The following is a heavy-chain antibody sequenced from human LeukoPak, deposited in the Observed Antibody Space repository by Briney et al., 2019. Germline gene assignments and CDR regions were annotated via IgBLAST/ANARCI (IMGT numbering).Heavy chain of an antibody. CDR2: INPNSGGT. J-gene: IGHJ5*02. V-gene: IGHV1-2*02. D-gene: IGHD2-21*02. Sequence: ASVKVSCKASENTFTANYIHWVRQAPGQGLKWMGWINPNSGGTNYAQKFQGRVTMTRDTSISTAYMELSRLRSDDTAVYYCARAPMTFWFDPWGQGTLVTASS. CDR1: ENTFTANY. CDR3: ARAPMTFWFDP.